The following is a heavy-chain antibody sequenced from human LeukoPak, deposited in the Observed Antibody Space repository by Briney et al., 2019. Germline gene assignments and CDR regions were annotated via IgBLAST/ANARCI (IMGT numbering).Heavy chain of an antibody. Sequence: ASVKVSCKASGYTFTGYYMHWVRQAPGQALEWMGWINPNSGGTNYAQKFQGRVTMTRDTSISTAYMELSRLRSDDTAVYYCARVAYDSDWFDPWGQGTLVTVSS. J-gene: IGHJ5*02. V-gene: IGHV1-2*02. CDR3: ARVAYDSDWFDP. CDR1: GYTFTGYY. D-gene: IGHD3-9*01. CDR2: INPNSGGT.